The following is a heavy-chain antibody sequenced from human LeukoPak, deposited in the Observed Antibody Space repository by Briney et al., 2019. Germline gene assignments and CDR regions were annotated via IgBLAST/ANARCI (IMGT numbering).Heavy chain of an antibody. Sequence: SETLSLTCALFGDSICIGGHYWGWIRQPPGKGLEWIGSIYYSGSTFYSPSLRRRVAISVDTSKNQFSLELRSVTAADTAVYYCARHEGGRGYDFWSGYHIGWFDPWGQGTLATVSS. D-gene: IGHD3-3*01. CDR1: GDSICIGGHY. V-gene: IGHV4-39*01. J-gene: IGHJ5*02. CDR2: IYYSGST. CDR3: ARHEGGRGYDFWSGYHIGWFDP.